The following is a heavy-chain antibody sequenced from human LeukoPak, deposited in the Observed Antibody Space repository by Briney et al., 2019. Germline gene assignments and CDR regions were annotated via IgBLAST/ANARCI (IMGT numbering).Heavy chain of an antibody. CDR1: VASTSSYY. CDR3: ASRTAVRIFDY. V-gene: IGHV4-59*08. J-gene: IGHJ4*02. D-gene: IGHD4-17*01. CDR2: ISDSGTT. Sequence: SETLSLTCTVSVASTSSYYWSWLRQPPGGGVEWLGYISDSGTTIYNPSLKSQVTISVDTPKNRFSLRLNSVTAADTAVYYCASRTAVRIFDYWGQGTLVTVSS.